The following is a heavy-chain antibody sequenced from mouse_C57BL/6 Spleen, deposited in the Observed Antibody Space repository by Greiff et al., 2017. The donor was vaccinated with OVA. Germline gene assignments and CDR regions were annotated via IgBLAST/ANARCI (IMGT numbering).Heavy chain of an antibody. CDR1: GYTFTSYW. Sequence: QVQLQQPGAELVMPGASVKLSCKASGYTFTSYWMHWVKQRPGQGLEWIGEIDPSDSYTNYNHKFKGKSTLTVDKSSSTAYMQLSSLTSEDAAVYYCARWTTGFAYWGQGTLVTVSA. J-gene: IGHJ3*01. V-gene: IGHV1-69*01. CDR2: IDPSDSYT. D-gene: IGHD1-1*01. CDR3: ARWTTGFAY.